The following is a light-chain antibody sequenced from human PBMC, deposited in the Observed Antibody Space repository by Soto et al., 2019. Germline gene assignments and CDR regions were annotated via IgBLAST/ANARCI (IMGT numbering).Light chain of an antibody. CDR1: SSDVGGYNY. CDR3: SSYAGSTNV. V-gene: IGLV2-8*01. Sequence: QSALTQPPSASGSPGQSVAISCTGTSSDVGGYNYVSWYQQHPGKAPKLMIYEVNKRPSGVPDRFSCSKSGNTASLTVSGLQAEDEADYYCSSYAGSTNVFGTGPKVAVL. CDR2: EVN. J-gene: IGLJ1*01.